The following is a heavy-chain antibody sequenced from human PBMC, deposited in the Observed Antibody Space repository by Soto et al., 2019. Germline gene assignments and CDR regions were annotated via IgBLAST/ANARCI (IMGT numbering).Heavy chain of an antibody. D-gene: IGHD6-19*01. CDR2: INSDGSST. V-gene: IGHV3-74*01. J-gene: IGHJ4*02. CDR3: ARGPPGIAVAEY. Sequence: GGSLRLSCAASGFTFSSYWMHWVRQAPGKGPVWVSRINSDGSSTSYADSVKGRFTISRDNAKNTLYLQMNSLRAEDTAVYYCARGPPGIAVAEYWGQGTLVTVSS. CDR1: GFTFSSYW.